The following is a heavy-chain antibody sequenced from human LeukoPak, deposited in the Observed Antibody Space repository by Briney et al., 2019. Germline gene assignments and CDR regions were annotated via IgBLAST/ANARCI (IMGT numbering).Heavy chain of an antibody. V-gene: IGHV1-69*01. CDR1: GGTFSSYA. CDR2: IIPIFGTA. Sequence: SVKVSCKASGGTFSSYAISWVRQAPGQGLEWMGGIIPIFGTANYAQKFQGRVTITADESTSTAYMELSSLRSEDTAVYYCASSYDSSDSYNWFDPWGQGTLVTVSS. J-gene: IGHJ5*02. CDR3: ASSYDSSDSYNWFDP. D-gene: IGHD3-22*01.